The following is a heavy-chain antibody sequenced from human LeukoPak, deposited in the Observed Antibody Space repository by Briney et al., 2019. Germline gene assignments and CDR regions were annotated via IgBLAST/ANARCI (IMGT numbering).Heavy chain of an antibody. D-gene: IGHD3-22*01. CDR3: ARDGPDSSGPVAFDI. V-gene: IGHV3-66*01. CDR2: IHIDGDT. CDR1: EFSIRSNY. Sequence: GGSLRLSCVASEFSIRSNYMSWVRQAPGKGLEWVSIIHIDGDTHYADSVKGRFTISRDNSKNTLYLQMNSLRSEDTAVYYCARDGPDSSGPVAFDIWGQGTMVTVSS. J-gene: IGHJ3*02.